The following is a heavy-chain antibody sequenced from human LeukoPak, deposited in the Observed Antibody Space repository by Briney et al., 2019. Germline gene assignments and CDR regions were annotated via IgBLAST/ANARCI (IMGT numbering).Heavy chain of an antibody. J-gene: IGHJ3*01. V-gene: IGHV3-11*01. CDR3: ARESGYAFGV. D-gene: IGHD5-12*01. Sequence: GGSLRLSCAASGFTFSDYWMIWIRQAPGKGLEWVSYISSTANKIYYADSVKGRFTISRDNAKNSLYLQMNSLRAEDAAVCYCARESGYAFGVWGQGTMVTVS. CDR2: ISSTANKI. CDR1: GFTFSDYW.